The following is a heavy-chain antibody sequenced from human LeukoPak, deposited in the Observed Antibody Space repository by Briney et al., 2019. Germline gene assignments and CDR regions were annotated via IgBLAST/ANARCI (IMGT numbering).Heavy chain of an antibody. CDR1: GFTFSSYG. CDR2: IWYDGSNK. D-gene: IGHD1-26*01. V-gene: IGHV3-33*01. J-gene: IGHJ5*02. Sequence: GGSLRLSCAASGFTFSSYGMHWVRQAPGKGLEWVAVIWYDGSNKYYADSVKGRFTISRDNSKNTLYLQMNSLRAEDTAVYYCARDALWELKNWFDPWGQGTLVTVSS. CDR3: ARDALWELKNWFDP.